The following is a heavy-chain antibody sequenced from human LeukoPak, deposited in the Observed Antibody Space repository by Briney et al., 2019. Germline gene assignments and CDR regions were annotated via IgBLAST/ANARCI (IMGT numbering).Heavy chain of an antibody. V-gene: IGHV4-4*07. CDR2: INTKGST. CDR1: GGSFTNYY. J-gene: IGHJ4*02. CDR3: ARERVDYVWGNYRYWDY. Sequence: SETLSLTFTVSGGSFTNYYWSWIRQPAGEGLEWIGHINTKGSTSSNPSLKSPVIMSVDTSKNQFSLKLTSVTGADTAVYYCARERVDYVWGNYRYWDYWGQGILVTVSS. D-gene: IGHD3-16*02.